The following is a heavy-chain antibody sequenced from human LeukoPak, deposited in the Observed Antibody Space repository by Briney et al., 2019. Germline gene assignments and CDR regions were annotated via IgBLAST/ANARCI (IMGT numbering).Heavy chain of an antibody. CDR2: ISGSGGST. V-gene: IGHV3-23*01. CDR3: AKDCYGDYGVLTFRVRYYFDY. D-gene: IGHD4-17*01. J-gene: IGHJ4*02. CDR1: GFTFSSYA. Sequence: PGGSLRLSCAASGFTFSSYAMGWVRQAPGKGLEWVSVISGSGGSTYYADSVKGRFTISRDNSKNTLYLQMNSLRAEDTAVYYCAKDCYGDYGVLTFRVRYYFDYWGQGTLVTVSS.